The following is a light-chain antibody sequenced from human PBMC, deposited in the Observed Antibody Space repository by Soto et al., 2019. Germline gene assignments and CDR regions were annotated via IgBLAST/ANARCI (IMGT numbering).Light chain of an antibody. J-gene: IGKJ2*01. CDR1: QSISSY. Sequence: DSQMTQSPSSLAASVGDSVTISCRASQSISSYLNWYQQKPGKAPNLLIYAASNLQSGVPSRFSGSGSGTDFTLTISSLQPEDFATYSCQQTYNTPRAFGQGTKLEI. CDR2: AAS. V-gene: IGKV1-39*01. CDR3: QQTYNTPRA.